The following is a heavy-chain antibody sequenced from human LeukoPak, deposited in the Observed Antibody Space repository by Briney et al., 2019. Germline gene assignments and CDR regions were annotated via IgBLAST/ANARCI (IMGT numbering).Heavy chain of an antibody. CDR2: IYFGGST. V-gene: IGHV4-39*07. Sequence: LETLSLTCTVSGGSISSSAYHWDWIRQPPGRKLEWIGSIYFGGSTYYNPSLKSRVTISVDTSKNQFSLKLSSVTAADTAVYYCARHQRGNSDAFDIWGQGTMVTVSS. CDR1: GGSISSSAYH. CDR3: ARHQRGNSDAFDI. D-gene: IGHD4-23*01. J-gene: IGHJ3*02.